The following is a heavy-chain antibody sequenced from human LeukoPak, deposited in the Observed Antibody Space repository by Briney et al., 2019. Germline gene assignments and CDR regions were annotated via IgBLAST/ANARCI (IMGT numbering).Heavy chain of an antibody. Sequence: GPSLTPACAPSGFTFSAYDISSIRQAPGKGLEWVSYISSSGSTIYYADSVKGRFTISRNNAKNSLSLQMNSLRAEDTAVYYCASERPGYSLFYYYYYMDGWGKGTTVTVSS. CDR2: ISSSGSTI. D-gene: IGHD5-18*01. J-gene: IGHJ6*03. CDR3: ASERPGYSLFYYYYYMDG. CDR1: GFTFSAYD. V-gene: IGHV3-11*04.